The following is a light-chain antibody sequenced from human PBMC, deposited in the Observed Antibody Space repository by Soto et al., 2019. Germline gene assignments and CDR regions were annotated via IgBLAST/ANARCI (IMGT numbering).Light chain of an antibody. CDR2: SNN. CDR3: ASWDDRLGAVI. J-gene: IGLJ2*01. V-gene: IGLV1-47*02. CDR1: SSNIGGTNY. Sequence: VLTQPPSASGTPGQRVFISRSGSSSNIGGTNYAYWYQQLPGAAPKLLMHSNNLRPSGVPERISGSKSGTSASLAISGLRSEDEAVYYCASWDDRLGAVIFGGGTKVTVL.